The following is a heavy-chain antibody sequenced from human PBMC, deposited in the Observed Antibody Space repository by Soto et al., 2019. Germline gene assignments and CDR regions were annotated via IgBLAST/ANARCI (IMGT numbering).Heavy chain of an antibody. CDR1: GFTFSSYA. V-gene: IGHV3-23*01. J-gene: IGHJ6*02. CDR3: ANGGSGYEPYYYYYGMDV. Sequence: EVQLLESGGGLVQPGGSLRLSCAASGFTFSSYAMSWVRQAPGKGLEWVSAISGSGGSTYYADSVKGRFTISRDNSKNTLYLQKNSLRAEDTAVYYCANGGSGYEPYYYYYGMDVWGQGTTVTVSS. CDR2: ISGSGGST. D-gene: IGHD5-12*01.